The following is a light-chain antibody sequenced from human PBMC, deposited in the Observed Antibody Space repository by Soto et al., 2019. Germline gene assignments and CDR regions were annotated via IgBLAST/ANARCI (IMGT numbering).Light chain of an antibody. V-gene: IGKV1-9*01. J-gene: IGKJ4*02. CDR1: QAMGHY. CDR3: QLLNTYPLT. Sequence: DIQLTQSPSFLSAAVEDRVTITCRASQAMGHYLAWYQQRPGTAPNLLISAASTLQSGVPSRFSGSGSGTEFTLTISSLQPADFATYYCQLLNTYPLTFGGGTRVELK. CDR2: AAS.